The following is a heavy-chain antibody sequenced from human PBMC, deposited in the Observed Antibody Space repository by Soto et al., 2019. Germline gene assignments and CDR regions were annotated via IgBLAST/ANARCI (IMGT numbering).Heavy chain of an antibody. CDR3: VIAGSMTVASTLKTPFDI. CDR2: INPKTGVT. V-gene: IGHV1-2*02. D-gene: IGHD6-19*01. Sequence: QVPLVQSGAELTKPGASMKVSCKASGYIFTGHFMHWVRLAPGQGLEWLGWINPKTGVTGYAQKFRGTVTQTRDTSINTAYMALNSLVSDDTAVYYCVIAGSMTVASTLKTPFDIWGQGTMVTVSS. J-gene: IGHJ3*02. CDR1: GYIFTGHF.